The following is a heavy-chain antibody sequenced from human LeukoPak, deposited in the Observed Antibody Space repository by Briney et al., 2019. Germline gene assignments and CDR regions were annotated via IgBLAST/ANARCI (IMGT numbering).Heavy chain of an antibody. CDR2: IYSGGST. D-gene: IGHD3-10*01. CDR1: GFTVSSNY. CDR3: ARDGERGYGSGSYFGYYHYGMDV. Sequence: GGSLRLSCAASGFTVSSNYMSWVRQAPGKGLEWVSVIYSGGSTYYADSVKGRFTISRDNSKNTLYLQMNSLRAEDTAVYYCARDGERGYGSGSYFGYYHYGMDVWGQGTTVTVSS. J-gene: IGHJ6*02. V-gene: IGHV3-66*01.